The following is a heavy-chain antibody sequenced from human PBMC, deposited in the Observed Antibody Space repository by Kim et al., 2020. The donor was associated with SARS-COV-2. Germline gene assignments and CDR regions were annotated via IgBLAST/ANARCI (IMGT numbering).Heavy chain of an antibody. Sequence: ADSVKGRFTISRDNAKNTLYLQMNSLRAEDTAVYYCASKDCSGGSCAFDPWGQGTLVTVSS. J-gene: IGHJ5*02. D-gene: IGHD2-15*01. V-gene: IGHV3-74*01. CDR3: ASKDCSGGSCAFDP.